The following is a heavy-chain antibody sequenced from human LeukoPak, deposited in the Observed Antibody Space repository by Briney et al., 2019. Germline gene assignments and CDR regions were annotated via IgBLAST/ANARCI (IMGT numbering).Heavy chain of an antibody. Sequence: GAPVKVSCKASGYSFTSNYIHWVRQAPGQGLEWMGMIYPRDGSTSYAQKVQGRVTVTRDTSTSTVHMELSGLRSEDTAVYYCARDQEAFDYWGQGTLVTVSS. CDR3: ARDQEAFDY. CDR2: IYPRDGST. J-gene: IGHJ4*02. V-gene: IGHV1-46*01. CDR1: GYSFTSNY.